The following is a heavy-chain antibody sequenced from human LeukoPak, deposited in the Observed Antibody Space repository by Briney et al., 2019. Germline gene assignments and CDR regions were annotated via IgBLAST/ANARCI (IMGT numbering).Heavy chain of an antibody. V-gene: IGHV3-33*01. J-gene: IGHJ3*02. D-gene: IGHD3-10*01. CDR2: IWYDGSNK. CDR3: ARDRSYSGAFDI. Sequence: GGSLRLSCAASGFTFSSYGMHWVRQAPGKGLEWVAVIWYDGSNKYYADSVKGRLTISRDNSKNTLYLQMNSLRAEDTAVYYCARDRSYSGAFDIWGQGTMVTVSS. CDR1: GFTFSSYG.